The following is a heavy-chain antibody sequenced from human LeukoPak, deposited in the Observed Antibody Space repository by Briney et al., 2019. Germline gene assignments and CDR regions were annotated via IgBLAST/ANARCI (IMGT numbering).Heavy chain of an antibody. V-gene: IGHV4-59*01. J-gene: IGHJ5*02. CDR2: IYYSGST. CDR1: GGSISSYY. Sequence: PSETLSLTCTVSGGSISSYYWSWIRQPPGKGLEWIGYIYYSGSTNYNPSLKSRVTISVDTSKNQFSLKLSSVTAADTAVYYRAGSIMITFGGVIVSPWGQGTLVTVSS. D-gene: IGHD3-16*02. CDR3: AGSIMITFGGVIVSP.